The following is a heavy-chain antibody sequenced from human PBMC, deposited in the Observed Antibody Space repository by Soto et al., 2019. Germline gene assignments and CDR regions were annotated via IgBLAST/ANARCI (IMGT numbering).Heavy chain of an antibody. J-gene: IGHJ4*02. CDR3: ASHYDMWSGYLSPVDY. Sequence: GGSLRLSCAASGYTFSDYYMSWIRQAPGKGLEWISYIDTSSTKIYYADSVKGRFTISRDNAKNSLYLEMDSLRDEDTAVYYCASHYDMWSGYLSPVDYWGQGTLVTVSS. V-gene: IGHV3-11*01. D-gene: IGHD3-3*01. CDR1: GYTFSDYY. CDR2: IDTSSTKI.